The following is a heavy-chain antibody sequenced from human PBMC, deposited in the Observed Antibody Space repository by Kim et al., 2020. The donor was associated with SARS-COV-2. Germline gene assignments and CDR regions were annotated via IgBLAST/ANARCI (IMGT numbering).Heavy chain of an antibody. CDR2: ISAYNGNT. CDR3: ARGGSRVTMIVVVMADAFDI. CDR1: GYTFTSYG. J-gene: IGHJ3*02. D-gene: IGHD3-22*01. Sequence: ASVKVSCKASGYTFTSYGISWVRQAPGQGLEWMGWISAYNGNTNYAQKLQGRVTMTTDTSTSTAYMELRSLRSDYTAVYYCARGGSRVTMIVVVMADAFDIWGQGTMVTVSS. V-gene: IGHV1-18*01.